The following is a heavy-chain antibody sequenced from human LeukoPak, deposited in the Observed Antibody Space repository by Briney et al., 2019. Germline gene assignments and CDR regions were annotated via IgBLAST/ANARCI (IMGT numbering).Heavy chain of an antibody. D-gene: IGHD6-13*01. CDR1: GFTFSSYG. J-gene: IGHJ3*02. V-gene: IGHV3-33*01. CDR3: ARDSSSSDAFDI. Sequence: GRSLRLSCAASGFTFSSYGMHWVRQAPGKGLEWVAVIWYDGSNKYYADSVKGRFTISRDNSKNTLYLQVNSLRAEDTAVYYCARDSSSSDAFDIWGQGTMVTVSS. CDR2: IWYDGSNK.